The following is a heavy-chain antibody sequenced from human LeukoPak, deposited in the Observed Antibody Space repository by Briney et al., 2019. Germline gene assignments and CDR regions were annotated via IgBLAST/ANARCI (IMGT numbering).Heavy chain of an antibody. CDR1: GVTFSSYW. CDR3: ARDGLTFSQPYYMDV. V-gene: IGHV3-7*01. CDR2: IKQDGSEK. D-gene: IGHD3-3*02. J-gene: IGHJ6*03. Sequence: GGSLRLYCAASGVTFSSYWMSWVRQAPGKGLEWVANIKQDGSEKYYVDSVKGRFTISRDNAKNSLYLQMNSLRAEDTAVYYCARDGLTFSQPYYMDVRGKGTTVTVFS.